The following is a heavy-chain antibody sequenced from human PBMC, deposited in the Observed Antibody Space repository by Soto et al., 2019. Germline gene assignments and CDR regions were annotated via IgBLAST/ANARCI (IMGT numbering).Heavy chain of an antibody. CDR3: ARVGGGVGVRARYVDWLPQTPYYFDY. J-gene: IGHJ4*02. V-gene: IGHV3-7*01. Sequence: PWGSLRLSCAASGFTFSSYWLSWVRQAPGKGLEWVANIKQDGSENYYVDPVKGRFTISSDNTKNSLYLQMNSPRAEDTAVYYCARVGGGVGVRARYVDWLPQTPYYFDYWGKGTLVTVYS. CDR1: GFTFSSYW. CDR2: IKQDGSEN. D-gene: IGHD3-9*01.